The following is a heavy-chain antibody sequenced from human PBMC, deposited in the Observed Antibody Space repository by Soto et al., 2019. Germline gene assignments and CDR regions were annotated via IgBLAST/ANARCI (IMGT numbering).Heavy chain of an antibody. Sequence: EVQLLESGGGLVQPGGSLRLSCAASGFTFSSHAMSWVRQAPGKGLEWVSSISGSGGTTYYADSVRGRFTISRDNSKNTLYLQMNSLRAEDTAKYYCAKKLVVGDSYFYVDYWGQGTLLTVSS. CDR3: AKKLVVGDSYFYVDY. D-gene: IGHD2-21*02. J-gene: IGHJ4*02. V-gene: IGHV3-23*01. CDR2: ISGSGGTT. CDR1: GFTFSSHA.